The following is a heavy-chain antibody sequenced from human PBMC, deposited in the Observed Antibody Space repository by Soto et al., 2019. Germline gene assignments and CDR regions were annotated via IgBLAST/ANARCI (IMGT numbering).Heavy chain of an antibody. J-gene: IGHJ4*02. D-gene: IGHD5-12*01. V-gene: IGHV3-74*01. CDR2: ITPDGSYT. Sequence: EVQLVESGGGLAQPGGSLRLSCATSGFTFSNYWMHWVRQVPGKGLMWVSRITPDGSYTSYADSVKGRFTISRDNAKNTLYLQMNGLRVEDTAIYYCARDLIIVDTPRDDFDYWGQGTLVAVSS. CDR1: GFTFSNYW. CDR3: ARDLIIVDTPRDDFDY.